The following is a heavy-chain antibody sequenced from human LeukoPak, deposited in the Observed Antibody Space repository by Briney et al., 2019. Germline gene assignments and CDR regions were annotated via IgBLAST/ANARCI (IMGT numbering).Heavy chain of an antibody. J-gene: IGHJ3*02. CDR1: GGTFSSYA. V-gene: IGHV1-69*06. D-gene: IGHD2-21*01. Sequence: GASVKVSCKASGGTFSSYAISWVRQAPGQGLEWMGGIIPIFGTANYAQKFQGRVTITADKSTSTAYMELSSLRSEDTAVYYCARDRRHIVVVNAFDIWGQGTMVTVSS. CDR3: ARDRRHIVVVNAFDI. CDR2: IIPIFGTA.